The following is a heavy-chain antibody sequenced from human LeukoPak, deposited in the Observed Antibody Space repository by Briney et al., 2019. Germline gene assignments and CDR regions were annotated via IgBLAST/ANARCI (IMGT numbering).Heavy chain of an antibody. Sequence: PGGSLRLSCAASGFTFSDYYMSWIRQAPGKGLEWVSYVSNSGSTIYSADSVKGRFTISRDNAKNSLYLQMNSLRAEDTAVYFCARDRFSSAWSHQGPPDYWGQGTLVTVSS. D-gene: IGHD6-19*01. CDR2: VSNSGSTI. J-gene: IGHJ4*02. CDR1: GFTFSDYY. V-gene: IGHV3-11*04. CDR3: ARDRFSSAWSHQGPPDY.